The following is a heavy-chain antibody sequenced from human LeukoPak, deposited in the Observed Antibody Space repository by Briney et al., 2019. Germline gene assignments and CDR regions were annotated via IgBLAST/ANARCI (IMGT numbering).Heavy chain of an antibody. J-gene: IGHJ4*02. CDR3: AKDLSSSGWYGVDY. V-gene: IGHV3-23*01. Sequence: GGSLRLSCAASGFTFSRHAMKWVRQGPGKGLEWVSGISGSGDSTYYADSVKGRFTISRDNSKNTLYLQMNSLRAEDTAVYYCAKDLSSSGWYGVDYWGQGTLVTVSS. CDR2: ISGSGDST. CDR1: GFTFSRHA. D-gene: IGHD6-19*01.